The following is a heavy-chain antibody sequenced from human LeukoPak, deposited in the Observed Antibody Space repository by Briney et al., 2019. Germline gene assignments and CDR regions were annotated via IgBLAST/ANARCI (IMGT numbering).Heavy chain of an antibody. CDR3: AGFYDYEWFDP. J-gene: IGHJ5*02. CDR1: GGSISSYY. CDR2: TYTSGST. D-gene: IGHD3-16*01. V-gene: IGHV4-4*07. Sequence: SETLSLTCTVSGGSISSYYWSWIRQPAGKGLEWIGRTYTSGSTNYNPSLKSRVTMSVDTSKNQFSLKLSSVTAADTAVYYCAGFYDYEWFDPWGQGTLVTVSS.